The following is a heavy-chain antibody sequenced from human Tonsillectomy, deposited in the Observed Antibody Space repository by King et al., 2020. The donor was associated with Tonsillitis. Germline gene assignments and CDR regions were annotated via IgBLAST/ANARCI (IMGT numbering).Heavy chain of an antibody. CDR2: IIPIFGTS. CDR1: GGTFSSYD. D-gene: IGHD2-15*01. V-gene: IGHV1-69*01. J-gene: IGHJ6*02. Sequence: QLVQSGAEVKKPGSSVKVSCKASGGTFSSYDITWVRQAPGQGLEWMGGIIPIFGTSNYAQKLQGRVTITADESTSTAYMELGSLRCEDTAVYYCARGGGSPHSGLAIWGQGTTVIVSS. CDR3: ARGGGSPHSGLAI.